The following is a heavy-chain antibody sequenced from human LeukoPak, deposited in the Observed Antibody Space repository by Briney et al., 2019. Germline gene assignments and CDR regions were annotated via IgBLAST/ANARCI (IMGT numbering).Heavy chain of an antibody. V-gene: IGHV4-59*01. CDR1: GGSISSYY. Sequence: SETLSLTCTVSGGSISSYYWSWIRQPPGKGLEWIGYIYYSGSTNYNPSLKSRVTISVDTSKNQFSLKLSSVTAADTALYYCARLRYSYGYPDFDYWGPGTLVTVSS. CDR3: ARLRYSYGYPDFDY. J-gene: IGHJ4*02. CDR2: IYYSGST. D-gene: IGHD5-18*01.